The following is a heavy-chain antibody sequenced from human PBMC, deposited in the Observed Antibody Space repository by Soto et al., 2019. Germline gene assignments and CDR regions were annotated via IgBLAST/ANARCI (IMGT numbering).Heavy chain of an antibody. CDR1: GGSISSSSYY. V-gene: IGHV4-39*01. CDR2: MYYSGST. CDR3: ARQPYDSSGYYYGA. D-gene: IGHD3-22*01. Sequence: QLQLQESGPGLVKPSETLSLTCTVSGGSISSSSYYWGWIRQPPGKGLEWIGSMYYSGSTYYNPSLKSRVTVSVDTSKNHFSLKLSSVNAADTAMYYCARQPYDSSGYYYGAWGQGTLVTVSS. J-gene: IGHJ5*02.